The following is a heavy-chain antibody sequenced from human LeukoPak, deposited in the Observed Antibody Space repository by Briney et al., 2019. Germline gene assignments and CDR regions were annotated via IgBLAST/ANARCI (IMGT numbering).Heavy chain of an antibody. CDR2: IIPILGIA. D-gene: IGHD6-13*01. J-gene: IGHJ5*02. Sequence: ASVKVSCKASGGTFSSYTISWVRQAPGQGLEWMGRIIPILGIADYAQKFQGRVTITADKSTSTAYLELSSLRSEDTAVYYCARLSTAAAAGYNWFDPWGQGTLVTVSS. CDR3: ARLSTAAAAGYNWFDP. V-gene: IGHV1-69*02. CDR1: GGTFSSYT.